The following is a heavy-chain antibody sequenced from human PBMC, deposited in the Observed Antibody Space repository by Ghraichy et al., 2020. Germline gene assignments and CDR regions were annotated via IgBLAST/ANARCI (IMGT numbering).Heavy chain of an antibody. V-gene: IGHV3-15*01. J-gene: IGHJ4*02. CDR3: TTGTHVTV. CDR1: GIIFDNAW. D-gene: IGHD2-21*02. Sequence: GGSLRLSCTASGIIFDNAWLSWVRQAPGKGLEWVGRIKGKSDAGETDYGALGKGRFTISRDESTNTLFLQMTRLKVEDTAVYYCTTGTHVTVGGQGIPVTVSS. CDR2: IKGKSDAGET.